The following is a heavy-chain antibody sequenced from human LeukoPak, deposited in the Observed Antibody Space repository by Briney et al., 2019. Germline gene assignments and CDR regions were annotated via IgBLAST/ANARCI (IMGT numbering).Heavy chain of an antibody. Sequence: PGGSLRLSWAASGFTFRSYGMHWVRQAPGKGLEWEAFIRYDGTNKYYADSVKGRFTISRDNSKNTLYLQMNSLRAEDTAVYYCAKDDPGNSNAFDIWGQGTMVTVFS. V-gene: IGHV3-30*02. CDR1: GFTFRSYG. J-gene: IGHJ3*02. CDR2: IRYDGTNK. CDR3: AKDDPGNSNAFDI. D-gene: IGHD1-7*01.